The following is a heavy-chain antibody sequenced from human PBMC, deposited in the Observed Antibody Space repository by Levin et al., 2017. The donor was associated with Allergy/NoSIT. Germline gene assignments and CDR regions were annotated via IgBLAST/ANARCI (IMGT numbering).Heavy chain of an antibody. CDR3: GKAVLEWLVAGNWFDP. J-gene: IGHJ5*02. CDR2: ISAGSGAT. V-gene: IGHV3-23*01. Sequence: GGSLRLSCAASGFTFRDYAMSWVRQAPGKGLEWVSGISAGSGATYYADSVKGRFTISRDNFKNTLYLQMDSLRDDDSAVYFCGKAVLEWLVAGNWFDPWGQGTLVTVSS. D-gene: IGHD6-19*01. CDR1: GFTFRDYA.